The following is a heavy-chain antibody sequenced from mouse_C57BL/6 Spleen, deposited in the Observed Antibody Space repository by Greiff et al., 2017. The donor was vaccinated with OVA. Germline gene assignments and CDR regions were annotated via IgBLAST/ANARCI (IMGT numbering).Heavy chain of an antibody. CDR2: IYPGDGDT. CDR3: ARDGGTYYGFDY. V-gene: IGHV1-82*01. CDR1: GYAFSSSW. D-gene: IGHD1-1*01. J-gene: IGHJ2*01. Sequence: QVQLKQSGPELVKPGASVKISCKASGYAFSSSWMNWVKQRPGKGLEWIGRIYPGDGDTNYNGKFKGKATLTADKSSSTAYMQLSSLTSEDSAVYFCARDGGTYYGFDYWGQGTTLTVSS.